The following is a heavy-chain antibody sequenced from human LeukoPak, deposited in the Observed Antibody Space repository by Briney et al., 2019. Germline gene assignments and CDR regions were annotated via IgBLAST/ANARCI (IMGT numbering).Heavy chain of an antibody. D-gene: IGHD3-10*01. J-gene: IGHJ6*02. CDR1: GGTFSSYA. CDR2: IIPILGIA. CDR3: ATESELLWFGEFL. Sequence: SVKVSCKASGGTFSSYAISWVRQAPGQGHEWMGRIIPILGIANYAQKFQGRVTITADKSTSTAYMELSSLRSEDTAVYYCATESELLWFGEFLWGQGTTVTVSS. V-gene: IGHV1-69*04.